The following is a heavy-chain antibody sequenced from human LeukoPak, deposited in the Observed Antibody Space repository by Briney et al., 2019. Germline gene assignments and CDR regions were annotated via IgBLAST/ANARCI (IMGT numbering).Heavy chain of an antibody. J-gene: IGHJ4*02. CDR2: IYTSGST. Sequence: PSETLSLTCTVSGGSISSYYWIWIRQPAGKGLEWLGRIYTSGSTNYNPSLKSRVTMSVDTSKNQFSLKLSSVTAADTAVYYCARSSSSWYLNTYYFDYWGQGTLVTVSS. CDR3: ARSSSSWYLNTYYFDY. V-gene: IGHV4-4*07. D-gene: IGHD6-13*01. CDR1: GGSISSYY.